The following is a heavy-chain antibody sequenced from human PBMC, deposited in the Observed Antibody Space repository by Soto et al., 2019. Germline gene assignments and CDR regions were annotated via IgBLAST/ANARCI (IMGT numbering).Heavy chain of an antibody. V-gene: IGHV3-33*01. J-gene: IGHJ6*03. CDR3: ARDPSDDYVHHYYMDV. D-gene: IGHD3-16*01. Sequence: QVQLVESGGGVVQPGRSLRLSCAASGFTFSSYGMHWVRQAPGKGLEWVAVIWYDGSNKYYADSVKGRFTISRDNSKNTLYLQINSLRAEDTAVYYCARDPSDDYVHHYYMDVWGKGTTVTVSS. CDR1: GFTFSSYG. CDR2: IWYDGSNK.